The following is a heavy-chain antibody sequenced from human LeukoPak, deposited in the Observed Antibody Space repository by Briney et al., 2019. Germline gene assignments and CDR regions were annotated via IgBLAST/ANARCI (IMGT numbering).Heavy chain of an antibody. CDR2: MYTSGST. Sequence: SETLSLTCTVSDGSISSYYWSWIRQPGGKGLEWIGCMYTSGSTNYNPSLKSRVTMSVDTSKNQFSLKLSSVTAADTAVYYCARDRAYSDYKGTTYYFDYWGQGTLVTVSS. CDR3: ARDRAYSDYKGTTYYFDY. CDR1: DGSISSYY. J-gene: IGHJ4*02. V-gene: IGHV4-4*07. D-gene: IGHD3-10*01.